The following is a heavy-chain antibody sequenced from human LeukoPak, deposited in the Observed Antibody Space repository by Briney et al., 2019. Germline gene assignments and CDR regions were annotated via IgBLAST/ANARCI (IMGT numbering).Heavy chain of an antibody. D-gene: IGHD5-24*01. CDR1: GGSISSSNW. V-gene: IGHV4-4*02. CDR2: IYYSGST. Sequence: SETLSLTCAVSGGSISSSNWWSWVRQPPGKGLEWIGYIYYSGSTNYNPSLKSRVTISVDTSKNQFSLKLSSVTAADTAVYYCARARSMNAFDIWGQGTMVTVSS. J-gene: IGHJ3*02. CDR3: ARARSMNAFDI.